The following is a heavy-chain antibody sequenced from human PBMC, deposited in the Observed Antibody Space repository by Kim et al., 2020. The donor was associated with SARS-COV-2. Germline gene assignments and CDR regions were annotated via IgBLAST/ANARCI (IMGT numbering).Heavy chain of an antibody. Sequence: GGSLRLSCAASGFTFSSYAMSWVRQAPGKGLEWVSAISGSGGSTYYADSVKGRFTISRDNSKNTLYLQMNSLRAEDTAVYYCAKALAAAGNRGRAFDIWGQGTMVTVSS. CDR3: AKALAAAGNRGRAFDI. D-gene: IGHD6-13*01. J-gene: IGHJ3*02. CDR1: GFTFSSYA. V-gene: IGHV3-23*01. CDR2: ISGSGGST.